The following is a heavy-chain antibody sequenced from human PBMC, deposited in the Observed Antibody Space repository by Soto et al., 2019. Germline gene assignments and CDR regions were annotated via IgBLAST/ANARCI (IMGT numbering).Heavy chain of an antibody. CDR1: GYTFTRYD. CDR2: TSAYNGNT. V-gene: IGHV1-18*01. J-gene: IGHJ6*02. Sequence: ASVTVSCKASGYTFTRYDIIWVRQAPGQGLEWMGWTSAYNGNTNHAQKLQGRVTMTTDTSTNTAYMELRSLRSDDTAVYYCARDVATYCISTSCYVHYYYGMDVWGQGTTVTVSS. CDR3: ARDVATYCISTSCYVHYYYGMDV. D-gene: IGHD2-2*01.